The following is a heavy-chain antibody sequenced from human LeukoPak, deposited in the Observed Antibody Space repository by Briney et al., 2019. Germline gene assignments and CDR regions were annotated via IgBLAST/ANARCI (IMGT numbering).Heavy chain of an antibody. CDR2: ISGSGGST. V-gene: IGHV3-23*01. Sequence: AGGSLRLSCAASGFTFSSYAMSWVRQAPGKGLEWVSAISGSGGSTYYADSVKGRFTISRDNSKNTLYLQMNSLRAEDTAVYYCAKDERDGYSLYYFDYWGQGTLVTVSS. CDR1: GFTFSSYA. CDR3: AKDERDGYSLYYFDY. J-gene: IGHJ4*02. D-gene: IGHD5-24*01.